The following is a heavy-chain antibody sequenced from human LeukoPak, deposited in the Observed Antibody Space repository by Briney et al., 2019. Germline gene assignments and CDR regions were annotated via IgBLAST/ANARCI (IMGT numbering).Heavy chain of an antibody. CDR1: GYTFTSYY. J-gene: IGHJ3*02. CDR2: INPSGGST. CDR3: ARPAMIGDDAFDI. V-gene: IGHV1-46*01. D-gene: IGHD3-22*01. Sequence: ASVKVSCKASGYTFTSYYMHWVRQAPGQGLEWMGIINPSGGSTSYAQKFQGRVTMTRDMSTSTVYMELSSLRSEDTAVYYCARPAMIGDDAFDIWGQGTMVTVSS.